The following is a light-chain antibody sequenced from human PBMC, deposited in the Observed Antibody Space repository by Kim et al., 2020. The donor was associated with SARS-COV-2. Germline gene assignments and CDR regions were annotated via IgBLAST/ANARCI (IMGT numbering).Light chain of an antibody. Sequence: SYELTQPPSVSVAPGKTATITCGGNNIGSRSVHWYQQKPGQAPVLVIYYDNDRPSGIPERFSGSNSGNTATLTISSVEAGDEADYYCQVWDSNNDHGVFG. CDR3: QVWDSNNDHGV. CDR1: NIGSRS. J-gene: IGLJ3*02. CDR2: YDN. V-gene: IGLV3-21*04.